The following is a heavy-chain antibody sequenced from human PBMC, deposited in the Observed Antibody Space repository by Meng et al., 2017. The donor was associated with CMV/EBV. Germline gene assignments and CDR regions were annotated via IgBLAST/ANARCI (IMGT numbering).Heavy chain of an antibody. Sequence: SCKASGYTFTSYDIDWVRQATGQGVEWMGWMNPNSGGTNYAQKYQGRVTMTRDTSISTAYMELSRLRYDDTAVYYCARDFLTNWFDPWGQGTLVTVSS. CDR3: ARDFLTNWFDP. J-gene: IGHJ5*02. V-gene: IGHV1-2*02. CDR1: GYTFTSYD. CDR2: MNPNSGGT.